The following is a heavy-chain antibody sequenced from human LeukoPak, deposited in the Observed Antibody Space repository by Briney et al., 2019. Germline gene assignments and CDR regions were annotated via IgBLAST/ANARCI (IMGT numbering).Heavy chain of an antibody. CDR1: GFTFSSYW. V-gene: IGHV3-7*01. D-gene: IGHD3-3*01. J-gene: IGHJ4*02. CDR3: ARDRPPGDFWSGYYTTGFDY. CDR2: IKQDGSEK. Sequence: GGSLRLSCAASGFTFSSYWMSWVRQAPGKGLEWVANIKQDGSEKYYVDSVKGPFTISRDNAKNSLYLQMNSLRAEDTAVYYCARDRPPGDFWSGYYTTGFDYWGQGTLVTVSS.